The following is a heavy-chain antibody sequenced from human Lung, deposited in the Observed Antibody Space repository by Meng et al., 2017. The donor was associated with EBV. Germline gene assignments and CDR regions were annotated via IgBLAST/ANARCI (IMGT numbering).Heavy chain of an antibody. CDR1: GGSIGSGGYY. CDR2: IYYTGST. Sequence: HLRESGPGLVKPSQTLSLTCTVSGGSIGSGGYYWSWIRQHPGKGLEWIGYIYYTGSTFYNPSLKSRVTISVDTSKNQFSLKLISATAADTAVYYCAREAGRDGYATPKFDYWGQGTLVTVSS. D-gene: IGHD5-24*01. V-gene: IGHV4-31*03. CDR3: AREAGRDGYATPKFDY. J-gene: IGHJ4*02.